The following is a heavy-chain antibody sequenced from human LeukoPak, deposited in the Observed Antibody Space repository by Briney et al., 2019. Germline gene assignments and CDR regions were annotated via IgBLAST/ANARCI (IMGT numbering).Heavy chain of an antibody. CDR1: GFTFSSYD. J-gene: IGHJ4*02. Sequence: PGGSLRLSCAASGFTFSSYDMHWVRQATGKGLEWVSAIGTAGDTYYPGSVKGRFIISRENAKNSLYLQMNSLRAGDTAVYYCARVTRGPAGRYFDYWGQGTLVTVSS. D-gene: IGHD3-10*01. V-gene: IGHV3-13*01. CDR3: ARVTRGPAGRYFDY. CDR2: IGTAGDT.